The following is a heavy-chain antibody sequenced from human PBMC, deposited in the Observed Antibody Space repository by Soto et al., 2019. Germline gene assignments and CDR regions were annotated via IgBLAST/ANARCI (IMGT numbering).Heavy chain of an antibody. V-gene: IGHV3-21*01. Sequence: EVQLVESGGGLVKPGGSLRLSCAASGFTFSSYSMNWVRQAPGKGLEWVSSISSSSSYIYYADSVKGRFTISRDNAKKSLYLQMNSLRAEDTAVYYCAREIKVPGGDYVFRSFGPREFDYWGQGTLFTVSS. CDR1: GFTFSSYS. J-gene: IGHJ4*02. CDR2: ISSSSSYI. CDR3: AREIKVPGGDYVFRSFGPREFDY. D-gene: IGHD4-17*01.